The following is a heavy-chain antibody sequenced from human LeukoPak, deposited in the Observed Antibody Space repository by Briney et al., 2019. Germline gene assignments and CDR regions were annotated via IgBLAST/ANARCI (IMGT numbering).Heavy chain of an antibody. V-gene: IGHV4-34*01. Sequence: SETLSLTCAVYGGSFSGYYWSWIRQPPGKGLEWIGEINHSGSTNYDPSLKSRVTISVDTSKNQFSLKLSSVTAADTAVYYCARGGGSYNVDYWGQGTLVTVSS. CDR3: ARGGGSYNVDY. D-gene: IGHD1-26*01. CDR2: INHSGST. CDR1: GGSFSGYY. J-gene: IGHJ4*02.